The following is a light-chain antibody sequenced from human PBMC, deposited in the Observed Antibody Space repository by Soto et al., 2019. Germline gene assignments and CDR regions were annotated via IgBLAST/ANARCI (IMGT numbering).Light chain of an antibody. Sequence: SYELTQPPSVSVSPGQTASITCSGAKLGDKYACWYQQKQGQSPVLVIYQDSKRPSGIPERFSGSNSGNTATLTISGTQAMDEADYYCQAWDSSTYVVFGGGTQLTVL. V-gene: IGLV3-1*01. CDR2: QDS. CDR1: KLGDKY. J-gene: IGLJ2*01. CDR3: QAWDSSTYVV.